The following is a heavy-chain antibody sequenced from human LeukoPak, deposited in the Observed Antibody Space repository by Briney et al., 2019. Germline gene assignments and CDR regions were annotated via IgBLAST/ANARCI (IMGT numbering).Heavy chain of an antibody. CDR1: GGSFRGYY. Sequence: SETLSLTCAVYGGSFRGYYWSWIRQPPGKGLEWIGYIYYSGSTYYNPSLKSRVTISVDTSKNQFSLKLSSVTAADTAVYYCARDSGDGGFDYWGQGTLVTVSS. J-gene: IGHJ4*02. D-gene: IGHD5-24*01. CDR2: IYYSGST. V-gene: IGHV4-34*09. CDR3: ARDSGDGGFDY.